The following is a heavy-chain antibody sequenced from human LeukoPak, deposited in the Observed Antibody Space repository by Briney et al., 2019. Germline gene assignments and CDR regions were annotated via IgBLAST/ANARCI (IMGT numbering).Heavy chain of an antibody. V-gene: IGHV3-7*01. Sequence: GGSLRLSCATSGFTFSSNWMSWVRHVPGRGLNWVANIKPDGSAEYYAASVKGRFTVSRDNAKNSLYLQMNSLRVEDTAVYYCTRGRYYFDIWGQGTLVIVSS. CDR1: GFTFSSNW. J-gene: IGHJ4*02. CDR2: IKPDGSAE. CDR3: TRGRYYFDI. D-gene: IGHD4-17*01.